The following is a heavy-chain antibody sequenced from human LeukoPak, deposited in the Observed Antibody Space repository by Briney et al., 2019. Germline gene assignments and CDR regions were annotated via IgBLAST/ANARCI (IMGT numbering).Heavy chain of an antibody. CDR1: GFTFSGSA. Sequence: GGSLRLSCAASGFTFSGSAMHWVRQASGKGPEWVGRIRSKANSYATAYAASVKGRFTISRDDSKNTAYLQMNSLKTEDTAVYYCTSLYYYDSSGYYRAFYYYGMDVWGQGTTVTVSS. J-gene: IGHJ6*02. V-gene: IGHV3-73*01. CDR3: TSLYYYDSSGYYRAFYYYGMDV. CDR2: IRSKANSYAT. D-gene: IGHD3-22*01.